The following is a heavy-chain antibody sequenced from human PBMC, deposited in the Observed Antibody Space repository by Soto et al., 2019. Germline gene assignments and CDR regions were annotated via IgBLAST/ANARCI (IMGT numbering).Heavy chain of an antibody. Sequence: EVQLVESGGGLIQPGGSLRLSCAASGFTVSSNYMSWVRQAPGKGLEWVSVIYSSGSTYYADSVKGRFTISRDNSKNTLYLQMNSLRAEDTAVYYCVGGRVATSHDAFDIWGQGTMVTVSS. CDR3: VGGRVATSHDAFDI. CDR1: GFTVSSNY. J-gene: IGHJ3*02. CDR2: IYSSGST. D-gene: IGHD5-12*01. V-gene: IGHV3-53*01.